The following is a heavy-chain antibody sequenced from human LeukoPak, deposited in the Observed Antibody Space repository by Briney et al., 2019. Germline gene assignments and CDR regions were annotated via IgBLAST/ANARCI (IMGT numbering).Heavy chain of an antibody. D-gene: IGHD1-26*01. J-gene: IGHJ4*02. V-gene: IGHV1-2*04. CDR1: GYTFTGYY. CDR2: INPNSGGT. Sequence: ASVKVSCKASGYTFTGYYMHWVRQAPGQGLEWMGWINPNSGGTNYAQKFQGWVTMTRDTSISTAYMELSRLRSDDTAVYYCARVRRPVGATSPFDYWGQGTLVTVSS. CDR3: ARVRRPVGATSPFDY.